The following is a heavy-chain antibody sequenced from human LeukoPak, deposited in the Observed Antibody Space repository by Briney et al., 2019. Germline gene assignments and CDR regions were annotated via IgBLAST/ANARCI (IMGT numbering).Heavy chain of an antibody. J-gene: IGHJ5*02. CDR2: ISAYNGNT. V-gene: IGHV1-18*01. Sequence: ASVKVSCKASGYTFTSYGISWVRQAPGQGLEWMGWISAYNGNTNYAQKLQGRVTMTTDTSTSTAYMELRSLRSDDTAVYYCARDLVVAARGHNNWFDPWGQGTLVTVSS. CDR3: ARDLVVAARGHNNWFDP. CDR1: GYTFTSYG. D-gene: IGHD2-15*01.